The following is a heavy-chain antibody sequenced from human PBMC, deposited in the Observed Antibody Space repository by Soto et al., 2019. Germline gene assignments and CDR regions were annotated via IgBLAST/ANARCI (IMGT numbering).Heavy chain of an antibody. CDR2: IDPSDSYT. Sequence: GEALKISCXGSGYSFTSYWISWVRQMPGKGLEWMGRIDPSDSYTNYSPSFQGHVTISADKSISTAYLQWSSLKASDTAMYYCARLRVGFGELLTYWGQGTLVTVSS. V-gene: IGHV5-10-1*01. CDR1: GYSFTSYW. CDR3: ARLRVGFGELLTY. D-gene: IGHD3-10*01. J-gene: IGHJ4*02.